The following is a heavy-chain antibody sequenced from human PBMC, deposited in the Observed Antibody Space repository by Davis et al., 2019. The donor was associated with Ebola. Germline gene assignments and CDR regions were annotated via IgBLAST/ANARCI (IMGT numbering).Heavy chain of an antibody. CDR3: ARGEPNYDFWSGPFDY. Sequence: GESLKISCAASGFTFSSYGMHWVRQAPGKGLEWVAVISYDGSNKYYADSVKGRFTISRDNSKNTLYLQMNSLRAEDTAVYYCARGEPNYDFWSGPFDYWGQGTLVTVSS. D-gene: IGHD3-3*01. V-gene: IGHV3-30*19. J-gene: IGHJ4*02. CDR1: GFTFSSYG. CDR2: ISYDGSNK.